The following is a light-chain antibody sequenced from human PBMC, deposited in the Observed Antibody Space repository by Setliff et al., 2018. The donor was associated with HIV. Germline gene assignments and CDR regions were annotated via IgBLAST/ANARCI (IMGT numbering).Light chain of an antibody. V-gene: IGLV1-44*01. CDR2: TDN. Sequence: QSALAQAPSASGTPGQRVTISCSGSGSNIGSNTVNWYQHLPGTAPKLLIYTDNQRPSGVPVRVSGSKSGTSGSLAISGLQSEDEADYYCAAWDDRLNGWVFGGGTKVTV. J-gene: IGLJ3*02. CDR1: GSNIGSNT. CDR3: AAWDDRLNGWV.